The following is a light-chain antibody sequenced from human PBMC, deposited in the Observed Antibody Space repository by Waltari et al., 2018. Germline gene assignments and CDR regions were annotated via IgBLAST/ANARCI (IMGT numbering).Light chain of an antibody. V-gene: IGLV4-69*01. CDR1: SGHSSYA. CDR2: LNSDGSH. Sequence: QLVLTQSPSASASLGASVKLTCTLSSGHSSYAIAWHQQQPEKGPRYLMKLNSDGSHSKGDGIPVRFSGSSSGAERYLTISSLQSEDEADYYCQTWGTGTVVFGGGTKLTVL. J-gene: IGLJ2*01. CDR3: QTWGTGTVV.